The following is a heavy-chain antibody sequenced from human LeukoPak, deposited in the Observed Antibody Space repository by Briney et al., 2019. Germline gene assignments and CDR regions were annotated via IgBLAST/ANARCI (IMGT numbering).Heavy chain of an antibody. CDR2: IYYSGST. D-gene: IGHD2-15*01. CDR3: ARDHRIEENFDY. Sequence: SETLSLTCTVSGGSISSSSYYWGWIRQPPGKGLEWIGSIYYSGSTYYNPSLKSRVTISVDTAKNQFSLKLSSVTAADTAVYYCARDHRIEENFDYWGQGTLVTVSS. J-gene: IGHJ4*02. CDR1: GGSISSSSYY. V-gene: IGHV4-39*07.